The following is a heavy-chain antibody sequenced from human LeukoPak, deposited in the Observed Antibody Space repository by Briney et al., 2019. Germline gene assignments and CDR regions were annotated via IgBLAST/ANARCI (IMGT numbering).Heavy chain of an antibody. CDR2: ISSSSSTI. D-gene: IGHD3-22*01. V-gene: IGHV3-48*02. CDR3: AREGYCYDSSGYYRPRPFDY. Sequence: PGGSLRLSCAASGFTFSSYSMNWVRQAPGKGLEWVSYISSSSSTIYYADSVKGRFTISRDNAKNSLYLQMNSLRDEDTAVYYCAREGYCYDSSGYYRPRPFDYWGQGTLVTVSS. CDR1: GFTFSSYS. J-gene: IGHJ4*02.